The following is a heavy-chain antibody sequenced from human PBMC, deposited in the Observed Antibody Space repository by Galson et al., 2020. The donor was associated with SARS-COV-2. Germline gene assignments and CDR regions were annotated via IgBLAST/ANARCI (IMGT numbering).Heavy chain of an antibody. D-gene: IGHD3-3*01. Sequence: GGSLRLSCAASGFTFSSYAMHWVRQAPGKGLEWVAVISYDGSNKYYADSVKGRFTVSRDNSKNTLYLQMNSLRAEDTAVYYCARDVIKDGLEWLLSNFDYWGQGTLVTVSS. V-gene: IGHV3-30*04. CDR1: GFTFSSYA. J-gene: IGHJ4*02. CDR2: ISYDGSNK. CDR3: ARDVIKDGLEWLLSNFDY.